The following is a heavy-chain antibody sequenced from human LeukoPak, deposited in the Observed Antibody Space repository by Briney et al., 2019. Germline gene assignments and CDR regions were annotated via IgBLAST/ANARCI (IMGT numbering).Heavy chain of an antibody. CDR3: ARDRPGSGGSCCYYGMDV. D-gene: IGHD2-15*01. V-gene: IGHV1-69*13. Sequence: SVKVSCKASGGTFSSYAISWVRQAPGQGLEWMGGIIPIFGTANYAQKFQGRVTITADESTSTAYMELSSLGSEDTAVYYCARDRPGSGGSCCYYGMDVWGQGTTVTVSS. CDR1: GGTFSSYA. J-gene: IGHJ6*02. CDR2: IIPIFGTA.